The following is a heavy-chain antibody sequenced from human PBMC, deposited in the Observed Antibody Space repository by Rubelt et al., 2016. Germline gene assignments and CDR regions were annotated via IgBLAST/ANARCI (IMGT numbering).Heavy chain of an antibody. CDR3: ARSEIVATITDY. CDR1: GFTFSSYE. Sequence: EVQLVESGGGLVQPGGSLRLSCAASGFTFSSYEMNWVRQAPGKGLEWVSYISSSGSTIYYADSVNGRFTISRDNAKNSLYLQMNSRRAEDTAVYYCARSEIVATITDYWGQGTLVTVSS. J-gene: IGHJ4*02. V-gene: IGHV3-48*03. D-gene: IGHD5-12*01. CDR2: ISSSGSTI.